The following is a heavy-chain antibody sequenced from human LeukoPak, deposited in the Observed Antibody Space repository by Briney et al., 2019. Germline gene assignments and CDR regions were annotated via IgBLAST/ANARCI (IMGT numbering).Heavy chain of an antibody. V-gene: IGHV4-34*01. Sequence: SETLSLTCAVSGGPFSGYYWSWIRQPPGKGLEWIGEIHNSGTINYNPSLKSRVTISEDTSKNQFYPNLSSVTAADTAVYYCARRYYYNLGSFPFDFWGQGTLVTVSS. CDR3: ARRYYYNLGSFPFDF. CDR1: GGPFSGYY. J-gene: IGHJ4*02. D-gene: IGHD3-10*01. CDR2: IHNSGTI.